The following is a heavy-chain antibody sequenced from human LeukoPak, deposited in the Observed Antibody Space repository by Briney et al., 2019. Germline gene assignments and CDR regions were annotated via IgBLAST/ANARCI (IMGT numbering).Heavy chain of an antibody. Sequence: ASAKVSCKASGYTFTSYDINWVRQATGQGLEWMGWMNPNSGNTGYAQKFQGRVTMTRNTSISTAYMELSSLRSEDTAVYYCARGLDVATPRDYWGQGTLVTVSS. CDR3: ARGLDVATPRDY. CDR2: MNPNSGNT. V-gene: IGHV1-8*01. D-gene: IGHD5-12*01. CDR1: GYTFTSYD. J-gene: IGHJ4*02.